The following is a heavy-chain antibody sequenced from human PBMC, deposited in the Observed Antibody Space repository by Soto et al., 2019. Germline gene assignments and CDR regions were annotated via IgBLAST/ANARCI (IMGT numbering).Heavy chain of an antibody. Sequence: GGSLRLSCTASGFTFGDYAMSWFRQAPGKGLEWVGFIRSKAYGGTTEYAASVKGRFTISRDDSKSIAYLQMNSLKTEDTAVYYCTRVWVSEYDFWSGYYPTGMDVWGQGTTVTVSS. CDR1: GFTFGDYA. V-gene: IGHV3-49*03. J-gene: IGHJ6*02. CDR2: IRSKAYGGTT. CDR3: TRVWVSEYDFWSGYYPTGMDV. D-gene: IGHD3-3*01.